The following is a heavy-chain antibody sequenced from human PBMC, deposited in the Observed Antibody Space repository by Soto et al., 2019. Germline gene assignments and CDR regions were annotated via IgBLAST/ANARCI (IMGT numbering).Heavy chain of an antibody. V-gene: IGHV3-30*18. D-gene: IGHD2-21*02. CDR1: GFTFSSYG. CDR3: AKEGGVVTPYYYYYYGMDV. Sequence: GGSLRLSCAASGFTFSSYGMHWVRQAPGKGLEWVAVISYDGSNKYYADSVKGRFTISRDNSKNTLYLQMNSLRAEDTAVYYCAKEGGVVTPYYYYYYGMDVWGQGTTVT. J-gene: IGHJ6*02. CDR2: ISYDGSNK.